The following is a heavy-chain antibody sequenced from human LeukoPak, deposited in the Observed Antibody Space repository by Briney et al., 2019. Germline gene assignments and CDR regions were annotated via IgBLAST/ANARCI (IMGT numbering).Heavy chain of an antibody. V-gene: IGHV4-59*01. CDR1: GGSISSYY. CDR2: IYYSGST. D-gene: IGHD7-27*01. Sequence: SETLSLTCTVSGGSISSYYWSWIRQPPGKGLEWIGYIYYSGSTNYNPSLKSRVTISVDTSKNQFSLKLSSVTAADTAVYYCVREVGPTGDRWFDPWGQGTLVTVSS. CDR3: VREVGPTGDRWFDP. J-gene: IGHJ5*02.